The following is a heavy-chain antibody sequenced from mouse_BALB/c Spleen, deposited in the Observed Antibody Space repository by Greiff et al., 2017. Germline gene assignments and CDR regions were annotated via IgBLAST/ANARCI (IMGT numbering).Heavy chain of an antibody. CDR1: GFSLTSYG. CDR2: IWSGGST. D-gene: IGHD2-1*01. Sequence: QVQLKQSGPGLVQPSQSLSITCTVSGFSLTSYGVHWVRQSPGKGLEWLGVIWSGGSTDYNAAFISRLSISKDNSKSQVFFKMNSLQANDTAIYYCARNTPYGNYFWFAYWGQGTLVTVSA. J-gene: IGHJ3*01. V-gene: IGHV2-2*02. CDR3: ARNTPYGNYFWFAY.